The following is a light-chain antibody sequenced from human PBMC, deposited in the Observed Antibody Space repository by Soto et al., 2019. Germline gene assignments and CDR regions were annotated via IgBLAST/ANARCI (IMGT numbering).Light chain of an antibody. V-gene: IGKV1-39*01. CDR1: QTISRN. J-gene: IGKJ4*01. CDR2: AAP. Sequence: DIQMTQSPSSLSASVGDRVTITCRAGQTISRNLNWYQQKPGKAPKLLIYAAPSLQSGVPSRFSGSGSGTDFTLTINSLQPEDSATYYCQQSYNKAFGGGTKVDIK. CDR3: QQSYNKA.